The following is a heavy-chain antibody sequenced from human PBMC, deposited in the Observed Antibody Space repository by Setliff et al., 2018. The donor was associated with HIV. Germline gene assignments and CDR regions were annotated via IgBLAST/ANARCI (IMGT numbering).Heavy chain of an antibody. Sequence: SETLSLTCTVSGGFISSSYWSWIRQPPGKGLEWIGYIYYSGSTNYNPSLKSRVTISVDTSKNQFSLKLSSVTAADTAVYYCARARTPYYYDSSAYYFNYYYMDVWGKGTTVTVSS. D-gene: IGHD3-22*01. CDR2: IYYSGST. CDR3: ARARTPYYYDSSAYYFNYYYMDV. J-gene: IGHJ6*03. CDR1: GGFISSSY. V-gene: IGHV4-59*01.